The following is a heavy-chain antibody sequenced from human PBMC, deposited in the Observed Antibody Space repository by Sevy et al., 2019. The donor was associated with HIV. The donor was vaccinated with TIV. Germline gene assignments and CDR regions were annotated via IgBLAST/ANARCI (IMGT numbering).Heavy chain of an antibody. J-gene: IGHJ6*02. V-gene: IGHV3-30*02. CDR3: AKDHYDYRTGYYGYYGMDV. CDR1: GFRFSDYG. CDR2: IRFDGSMK. Sequence: GGPLRLSCAASGFRFSDYGMHWVRQAPGKGLEWVSLIRFDGSMKYIADSVKGRLTISREKVKYTLYLQMNSLRPEDTVGYYCAKDHYDYRTGYYGYYGMDVWGQGTTVTVSS. D-gene: IGHD3-3*01.